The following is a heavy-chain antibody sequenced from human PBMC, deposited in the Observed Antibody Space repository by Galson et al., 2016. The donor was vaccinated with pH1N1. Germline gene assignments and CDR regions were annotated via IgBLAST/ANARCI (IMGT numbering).Heavy chain of an antibody. D-gene: IGHD6-19*01. Sequence: SVKVSCKASGYTFNNYDINWVRQTPGQGLEWMGWMNPNTGGTDSAQKFQGRVTLTRNTSEGTAFMELSNLRSDDTAVYYCARGHPLGSISGWVWGRGSLVTVSS. CDR3: ARGHPLGSISGWV. CDR2: MNPNTGGT. CDR1: GYTFNNYD. J-gene: IGHJ4*02. V-gene: IGHV1-8*03.